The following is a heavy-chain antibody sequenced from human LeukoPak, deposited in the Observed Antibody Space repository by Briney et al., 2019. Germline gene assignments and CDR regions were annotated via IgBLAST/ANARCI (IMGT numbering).Heavy chain of an antibody. V-gene: IGHV3-23*01. J-gene: IGHJ4*02. Sequence: GGSLRLSCAASLFIFSTYFMRWDRQAPGKGLEWVSAISGSGGSTYYADSVKGRFTISRDNSKNTLYLQMNSLGADDTAVYYWANVNWQYFDYWGQGTLVTVSS. CDR3: ANVNWQYFDY. CDR1: LFIFSTYF. CDR2: ISGSGGST. D-gene: IGHD1-1*01.